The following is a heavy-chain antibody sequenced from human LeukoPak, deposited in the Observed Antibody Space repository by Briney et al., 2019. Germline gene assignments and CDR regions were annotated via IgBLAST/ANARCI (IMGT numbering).Heavy chain of an antibody. V-gene: IGHV3-30-3*01. CDR2: ISYDGSNK. D-gene: IGHD2-2*01. J-gene: IGHJ4*02. Sequence: GGSLRLSCAASEFTFSNYWMSWVRQAPGKGLEWVAVISYDGSNKYYADSVKGRFTISRDNSKNTLYLQMNSLRAEDTAVYYCARGDLLVVPAANFDYWGQGTLVTVSS. CDR1: EFTFSNYW. CDR3: ARGDLLVVPAANFDY.